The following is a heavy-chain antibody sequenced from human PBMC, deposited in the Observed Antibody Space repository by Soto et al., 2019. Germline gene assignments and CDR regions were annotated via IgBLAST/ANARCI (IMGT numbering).Heavy chain of an antibody. CDR1: GGSFSGYY. D-gene: IGHD6-19*01. CDR3: ARGVTVAGTGRYYYYGMDV. V-gene: IGHV4-34*01. J-gene: IGHJ6*02. CDR2: INHSGST. Sequence: SETLSLTCAVYGGSFSGYYWSWIRQPPGKGLEWIGEINHSGSTNYNPSLKSRVTISVVTSKNQFSLKLSSVTAADTAVYYCARGVTVAGTGRYYYYGMDVWGQGTTVTVSS.